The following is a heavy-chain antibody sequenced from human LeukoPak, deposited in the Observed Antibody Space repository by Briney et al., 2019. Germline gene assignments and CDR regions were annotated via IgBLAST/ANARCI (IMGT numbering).Heavy chain of an antibody. CDR2: IYYSGST. J-gene: IGHJ4*02. CDR1: GGSISSYY. D-gene: IGHD4-17*01. V-gene: IGHV4-59*01. Sequence: SETLSLTCTVSGGSISSYYWSWIRQPPGKGLEGSGYIYYSGSTNYNPSLKSRVTISVDTSKNQFSLKLSSVTAADTAVYYCARDGYGDYIFDYWGQGTLVTVSS. CDR3: ARDGYGDYIFDY.